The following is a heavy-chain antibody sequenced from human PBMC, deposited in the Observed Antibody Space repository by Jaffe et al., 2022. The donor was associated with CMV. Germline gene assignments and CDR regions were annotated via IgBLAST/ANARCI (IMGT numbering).Heavy chain of an antibody. D-gene: IGHD6-6*01. Sequence: EVQLVESGGGLVKPGGSLRLSCAASGFTFSSYSMNWVRQAPGKGLEWVSSISSSSSYIYYADSVKGRFTISRDNAKNSLYLQMNSLRAEDTAVYYCARDFVSSIAARTYYYYGMDVWGQGTTVTVSS. J-gene: IGHJ6*02. CDR3: ARDFVSSIAARTYYYYGMDV. CDR2: ISSSSSYI. V-gene: IGHV3-21*01. CDR1: GFTFSSYS.